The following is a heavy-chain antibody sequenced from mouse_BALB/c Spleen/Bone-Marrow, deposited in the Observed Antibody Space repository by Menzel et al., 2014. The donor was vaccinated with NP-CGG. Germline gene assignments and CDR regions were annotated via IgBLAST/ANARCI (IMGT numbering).Heavy chain of an antibody. V-gene: IGHV1-7*01. J-gene: IGHJ3*01. CDR2: IDPNTYYT. CDR3: ARYWDAY. CDR1: GYTFTNYW. D-gene: IGHD4-1*01. Sequence: VKLQESRAELAKPGASVKMSCKASGYTFTNYWMHWVKQRPGQGLEWIGYIDPNTYYTRYNQKFKDKVTLTADKSSSTAYLQLSSLTSEDSAVYYCARYWDAYWGQGTLVTVSA.